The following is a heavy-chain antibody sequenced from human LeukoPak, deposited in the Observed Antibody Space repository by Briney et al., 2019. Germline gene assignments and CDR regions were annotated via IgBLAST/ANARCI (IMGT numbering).Heavy chain of an antibody. J-gene: IGHJ4*02. CDR1: GFTFSSYS. CDR3: ARVWGSNVGEDY. CDR2: ISSSSSYI. Sequence: GGSLRLSCAASGFTFSSYSMNWVRQAPGKGLEWVSSISSSSSYIYYADSVKGRFTISRDNAKNSLYLQMNSLRAEDTALYHCARVWGSNVGEDYWGQGTLVTVSS. D-gene: IGHD1-26*01. V-gene: IGHV3-21*04.